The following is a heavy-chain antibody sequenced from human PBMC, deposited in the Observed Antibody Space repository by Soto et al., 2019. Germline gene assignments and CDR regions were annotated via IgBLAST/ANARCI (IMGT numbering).Heavy chain of an antibody. CDR3: ARDGRIRRPDWYFDL. CDR1: GLTFSSYE. Sequence: WGSLRLSCSASGLTFSSYEMNWFRQAPGKGLEWVSYISRSGSTIYYADSVKGRVTISRDNAKNSLYLQMNSLRAEDTAVYYCARDGRIRRPDWYFDLWGRGTLVTVSS. CDR2: ISRSGSTI. J-gene: IGHJ2*01. V-gene: IGHV3-48*03. D-gene: IGHD2-15*01.